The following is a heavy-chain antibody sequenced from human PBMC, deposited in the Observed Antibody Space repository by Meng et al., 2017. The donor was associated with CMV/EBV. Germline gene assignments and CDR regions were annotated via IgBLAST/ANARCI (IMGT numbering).Heavy chain of an antibody. D-gene: IGHD2-2*01. CDR1: GFTFSSYA. J-gene: IGHJ4*02. V-gene: IGHV3-23*01. Sequence: GESLKISCAASGFTFSSYAMSWVRQAPGKGLEWVSAISGSGGSTYYADSVKGRFTISRDNSKNTVYLQMRSLRVEDTAVYYCAKQISQLLLGGLGDFDYWGQGTLVTVSS. CDR2: ISGSGGST. CDR3: AKQISQLLLGGLGDFDY.